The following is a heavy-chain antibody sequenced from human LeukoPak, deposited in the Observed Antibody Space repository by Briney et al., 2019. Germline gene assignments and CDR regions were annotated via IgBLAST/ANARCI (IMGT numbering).Heavy chain of an antibody. CDR1: GFTVSSNY. CDR3: ARGRYYYDSSGYPLYYFDY. Sequence: GGSLRLSCAASGFTVSSNYMSWVHQAPGKGLEWVSVIYSGGSTYYADSVKGRFTISRDNSKNTLYLQMNSLRAEDTAVYYCARGRYYYDSSGYPLYYFDYWGQGTLVTVSS. V-gene: IGHV3-53*01. J-gene: IGHJ4*02. D-gene: IGHD3-22*01. CDR2: IYSGGST.